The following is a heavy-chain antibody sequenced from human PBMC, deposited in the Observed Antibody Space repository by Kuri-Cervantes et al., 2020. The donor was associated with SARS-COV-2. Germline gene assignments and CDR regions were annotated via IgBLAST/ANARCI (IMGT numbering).Heavy chain of an antibody. V-gene: IGHV1-2*02. CDR1: GYTFTGYY. J-gene: IGHJ6*02. CDR3: AREGEYQLLCSSGIHYYGMDV. D-gene: IGHD2-2*01. CDR2: INPNSGGT. Sequence: ASVKVSCKASGYTFTGYYMHWVRQAPGQGLEWMGWINPNSGGTNYAQKFQGRVTMTRDTSISTAYMELSRLRSDDTAVYYCAREGEYQLLCSSGIHYYGMDVWGQGTTVTVSS.